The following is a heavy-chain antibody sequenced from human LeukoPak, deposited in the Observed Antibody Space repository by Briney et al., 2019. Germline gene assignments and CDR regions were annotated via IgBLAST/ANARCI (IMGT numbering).Heavy chain of an antibody. Sequence: GGSLRLSCAASGFTFSSYSMNWVRQAPGKGLEWVSYISSSGSTIYYADSVKGRFTISRDNAKNSLYLQMNSLRAEDTAVYYCAREPYYYGSGAKSYYTDVWGKGTTVTVSS. CDR3: AREPYYYGSGAKSYYTDV. CDR1: GFTFSSYS. J-gene: IGHJ6*03. CDR2: ISSSGSTI. V-gene: IGHV3-48*04. D-gene: IGHD3-10*01.